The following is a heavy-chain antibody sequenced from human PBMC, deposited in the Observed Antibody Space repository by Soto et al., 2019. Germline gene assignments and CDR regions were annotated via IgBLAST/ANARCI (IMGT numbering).Heavy chain of an antibody. Sequence: HRGSLRLSSGTSGVTFSSYAMSWVRQDPGKGLDWVSVISGSGGITYSADSVKGRFTISRDNSKNILYLQMNSLRAEDTAVYYCAKGITDTGGYYYYSMDVWGQGTAVTVSS. CDR3: AKGITDTGGYYYYSMDV. CDR1: GVTFSSYA. CDR2: ISGSGGIT. V-gene: IGHV3-23*01. J-gene: IGHJ6*02. D-gene: IGHD3-16*01.